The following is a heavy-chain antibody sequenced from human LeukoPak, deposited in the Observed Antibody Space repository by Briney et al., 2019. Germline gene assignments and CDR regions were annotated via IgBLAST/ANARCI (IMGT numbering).Heavy chain of an antibody. J-gene: IGHJ4*02. CDR2: IRSKAFGGST. D-gene: IGHD3-3*01. V-gene: IGHV3-49*04. Sequence: GGSLRLSCIASGFTFGDYAMSWVRQAPGKGLEWVGFIRSKAFGGSTEYAASVKGRFTISRDDSKSIAYLQMNSLKTEDTAVYYCTRDFTIFDYWGQGTLVTVSS. CDR1: GFTFGDYA. CDR3: TRDFTIFDY.